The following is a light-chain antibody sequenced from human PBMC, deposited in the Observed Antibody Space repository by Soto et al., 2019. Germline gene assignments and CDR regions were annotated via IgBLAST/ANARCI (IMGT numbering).Light chain of an antibody. J-gene: IGKJ1*01. V-gene: IGKV3-20*01. CDR1: QSVSSSY. Sequence: EIVFTQYLGTVSLSQGERATLSCGASQSVSSSYLAWYQQKPGKAPRLLIYGASSRATGIPDRFSGSGSETDFTLTITRLEPEDFAMYYCQQYSSSRTFGQGTKVDIK. CDR3: QQYSSSRT. CDR2: GAS.